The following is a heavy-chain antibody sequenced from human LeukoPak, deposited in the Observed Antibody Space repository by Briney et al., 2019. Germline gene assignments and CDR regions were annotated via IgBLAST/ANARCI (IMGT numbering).Heavy chain of an antibody. CDR3: ARGHDQLQERWLGLGYFDY. CDR1: GFTFSTYA. Sequence: PGGSLRLSCAASGFTFSTYAMTWVRQAPGKGLEWVAVIWYDGSNKYYADSVKGRFTISRDNSKNTLYLQMNSLRAEDTAVYYCARGHDQLQERWLGLGYFDYWGQGTLVTVSS. CDR2: IWYDGSNK. V-gene: IGHV3-33*08. D-gene: IGHD5-24*01. J-gene: IGHJ4*02.